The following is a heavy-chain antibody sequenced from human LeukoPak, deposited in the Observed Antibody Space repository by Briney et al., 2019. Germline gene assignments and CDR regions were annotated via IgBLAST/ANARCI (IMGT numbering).Heavy chain of an antibody. V-gene: IGHV4-4*07. Sequence: PSETLSLTCTVSGGSISSYYWSWIRQPAGKGLEWIGRIYISGSTNYNPSLKSRVTMSVDTSKNQFSLKLSSVTAADTAVYYCARGDGCSGGSCYHYYYGMDVWGQGTTVTVSS. J-gene: IGHJ6*02. CDR1: GGSISSYY. CDR2: IYISGST. D-gene: IGHD2-15*01. CDR3: ARGDGCSGGSCYHYYYGMDV.